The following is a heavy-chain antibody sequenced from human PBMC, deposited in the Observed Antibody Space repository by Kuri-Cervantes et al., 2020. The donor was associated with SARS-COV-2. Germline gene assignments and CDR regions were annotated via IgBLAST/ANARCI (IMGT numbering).Heavy chain of an antibody. Sequence: GGSLRLSCTASGFIFSDYYMTWIRQAPGKGLEWVSSISGSSGYIYYTDSVKGRFTISRDNAKNSLYLQMNSLRAEDTAVYYCARDDYDFWSGLPYYMDVWGKGTTVTVSS. CDR1: GFIFSDYY. CDR3: ARDDYDFWSGLPYYMDV. J-gene: IGHJ6*03. CDR2: ISGSSGYI. D-gene: IGHD3-3*01. V-gene: IGHV3-11*06.